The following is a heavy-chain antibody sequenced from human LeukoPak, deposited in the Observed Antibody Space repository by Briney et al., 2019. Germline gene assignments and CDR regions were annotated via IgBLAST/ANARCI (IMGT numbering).Heavy chain of an antibody. CDR1: GFTFSSYE. V-gene: IGHV3-48*03. CDR2: ISSSGSTI. CDR3: ARDLVSSGGDY. D-gene: IGHD2-8*02. J-gene: IGHJ4*02. Sequence: GGSLRLSCAASGFTFSSYEMNWVRRAPGKGLEWVSYISSSGSTIYYVDFVKGRFAISRDNPRNSLYLQMNSLRAEDTAVYYCARDLVSSGGDYWGQGTLATVSS.